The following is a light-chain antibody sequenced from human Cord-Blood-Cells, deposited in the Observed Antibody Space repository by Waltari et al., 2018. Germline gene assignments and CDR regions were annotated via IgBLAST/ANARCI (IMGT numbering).Light chain of an antibody. J-gene: IGLJ3*02. CDR2: EVS. CDR3: CSYAGSYTLV. Sequence: QFALTQPPSVSGSPGQSVTISCTGTSSDVGGYNSVSWYQQPPGKAPKLMIYEVSKRPSGVPDRFSGSKSGNTASLTISGLQAEDEADYYCCSYAGSYTLVFGGGTKLTVL. CDR1: SSDVGGYNS. V-gene: IGLV2-11*01.